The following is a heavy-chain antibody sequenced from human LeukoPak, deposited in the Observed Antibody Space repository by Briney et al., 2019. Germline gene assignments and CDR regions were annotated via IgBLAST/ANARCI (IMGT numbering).Heavy chain of an antibody. CDR1: GFTSSNAW. D-gene: IGHD1-14*01. CDR3: TTADLRNNS. Sequence: GSLRLSCAASGFTSSNAWMYWVRQAPGKGLECVGRIKNKADGGTTDYAAPVKDRFSISRDDSENTLFLQMNGLKTEDTAMYYCTTADLRNNSWGQGTLVTVSS. J-gene: IGHJ4*02. CDR2: IKNKADGGTT. V-gene: IGHV3-15*01.